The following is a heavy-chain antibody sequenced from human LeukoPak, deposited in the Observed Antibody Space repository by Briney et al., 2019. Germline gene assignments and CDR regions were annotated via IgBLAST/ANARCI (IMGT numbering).Heavy chain of an antibody. Sequence: XWVGQAPGQGLEWMGWINPNSGGTNYAQKFQGRVTMTRDTSISTAYMELSRLRSDDTAVYYCAGIGDGDYLDYWGQGTLVTVSS. V-gene: IGHV1-2*02. D-gene: IGHD2-21*02. CDR3: AGIGDGDYLDY. J-gene: IGHJ4*02. CDR2: INPNSGGT.